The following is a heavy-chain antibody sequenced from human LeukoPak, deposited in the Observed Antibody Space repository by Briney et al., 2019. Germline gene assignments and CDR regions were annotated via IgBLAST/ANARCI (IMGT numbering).Heavy chain of an antibody. J-gene: IGHJ4*02. CDR3: ARDSNSAGDY. D-gene: IGHD3-10*01. CDR1: GFVFSRYA. V-gene: IGHV3-33*01. CDR2: IWFDGTEK. Sequence: GGSLRLSCAASGFVFSRYAMHWVRQVPGKGLEWVALIWFDGTEKFYADSVKGRFTISRDNSRNTVDLQMNSLRVEDTAVYYCARDSNSAGDYWGQGTLVTVSS.